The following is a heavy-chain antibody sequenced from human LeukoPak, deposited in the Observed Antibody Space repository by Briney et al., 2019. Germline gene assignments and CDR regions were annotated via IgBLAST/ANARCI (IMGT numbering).Heavy chain of an antibody. Sequence: PSETLSLTCTVSGASISSYYWSWIRQPPGKGLEWIWYIYYSGSTNYNPSLKSRVTISVDTSKNQFSLRLSSVTAADTAVYYCARHRYYYDSSGYYYQPWGQGTLVTVSS. CDR1: GASISSYY. V-gene: IGHV4-59*01. CDR2: IYYSGST. J-gene: IGHJ5*02. CDR3: ARHRYYYDSSGYYYQP. D-gene: IGHD3-22*01.